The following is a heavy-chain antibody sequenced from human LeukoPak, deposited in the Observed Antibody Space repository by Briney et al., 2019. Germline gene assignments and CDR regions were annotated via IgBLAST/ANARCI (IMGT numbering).Heavy chain of an antibody. J-gene: IGHJ4*02. D-gene: IGHD2-8*01. CDR1: GFTFSSYG. V-gene: IGHV3-23*01. Sequence: GGSLRLSCAASGFTFSSYGMSWVRQAPGKGLEWVSAISGSGGTTYYTDSVKGRFTISRDNSKNTLYLQMNSLRAEDTAVYYCAKDLTGGYTNGFFDSWGQGTLVTVSS. CDR3: AKDLTGGYTNGFFDS. CDR2: ISGSGGTT.